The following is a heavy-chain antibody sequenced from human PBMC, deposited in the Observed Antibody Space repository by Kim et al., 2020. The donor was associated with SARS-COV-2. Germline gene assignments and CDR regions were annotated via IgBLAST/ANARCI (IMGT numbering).Heavy chain of an antibody. CDR2: INWSSDVI. J-gene: IGHJ4*02. V-gene: IGHV3-9*01. D-gene: IGHD3-3*01. CDR3: AKEDPRVTIFGKVTHEYTLQQ. Sequence: GGSLRLSCSTSGFTFADYAMHWVRQAPGKGLEWISMINWSSDVIAYADSVRGRFTVSRDNAKGSLYLHMSSLRADDTAFYYCAKEDPRVTIFGKVTHEYTLQQWGLGTLVTVSS. CDR1: GFTFADYA.